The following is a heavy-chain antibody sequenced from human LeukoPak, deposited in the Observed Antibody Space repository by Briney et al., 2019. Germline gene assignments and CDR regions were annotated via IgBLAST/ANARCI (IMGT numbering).Heavy chain of an antibody. CDR1: GSSFTSYW. V-gene: IGHV5-10-1*01. CDR3: ATSVGAEYFQH. CDR2: IDPSDSYT. J-gene: IGHJ1*01. Sequence: GESLQISCKGSGSSFTSYWISWVRQLPGKGLEWMGRIDPSDSYTNYSPSFQGHVTISADKSITTAYLQWRSLKASDTAMFYCATSVGAEYFQHWGQGTLVTVSS.